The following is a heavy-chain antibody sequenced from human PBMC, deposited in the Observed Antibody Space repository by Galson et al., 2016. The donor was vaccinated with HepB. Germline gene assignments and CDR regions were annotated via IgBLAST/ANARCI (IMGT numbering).Heavy chain of an antibody. CDR1: GFSFSSYG. Sequence: SLRLSCATSGFSFSSYGMSWVRQAPGRGLEWVSDISNSGADTYYVDSVKGRFTISRDNAKNSLSLQMSSLRAEDSGVYYCARVKAVGAWKWFDPWGQGVRVAVST. V-gene: IGHV3-21*05. CDR2: ISNSGADT. D-gene: IGHD2-21*02. J-gene: IGHJ5*02. CDR3: ARVKAVGAWKWFDP.